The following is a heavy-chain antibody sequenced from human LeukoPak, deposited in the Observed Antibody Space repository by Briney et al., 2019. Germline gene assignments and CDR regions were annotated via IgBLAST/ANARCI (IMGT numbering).Heavy chain of an antibody. CDR2: IYTSESI. J-gene: IGHJ3*02. CDR3: ARVALAAAISGAFDI. CDR1: GGSIRSYH. D-gene: IGHD2-2*02. Sequence: PSETLSLTCTVSGGSIRSYHWSWIRQPAGKGLEWIGRIYTSESINYNPSLKSRVTMSVDTSKNQFSLKLSSVTAADTAVYYCARVALAAAISGAFDIWGQGTMVTVSS. V-gene: IGHV4-4*07.